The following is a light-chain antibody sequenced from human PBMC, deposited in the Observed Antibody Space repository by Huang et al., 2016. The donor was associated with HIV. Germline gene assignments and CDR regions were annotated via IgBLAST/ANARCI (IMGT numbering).Light chain of an antibody. CDR3: QQYNNWPPGGT. J-gene: IGKJ1*01. CDR2: GAS. Sequence: EILMTQSPATLSVSPGGRATLSCRASQSVSGYLAWYQQKPGQAPRLLIDGASTRATAIPARFSSNGSGTEFTLTINSLRSEDLAIYYCQQYNNWPPGGTFGQGTKVEIK. CDR1: QSVSGY. V-gene: IGKV3-15*01.